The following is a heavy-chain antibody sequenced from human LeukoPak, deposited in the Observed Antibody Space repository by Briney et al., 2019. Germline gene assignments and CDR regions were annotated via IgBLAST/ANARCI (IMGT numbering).Heavy chain of an antibody. V-gene: IGHV1-2*02. CDR2: INPNSGGT. Sequence: ASVKVSCKASGYTFTGYYMHWVRQAPGQGLEWMGWINPNSGGTNYAQKFQGRVTMTRDTSISTAYMELSRLRSDDTAVYYCAIGFSGSYYDAFDYWGQGTLVTVSS. J-gene: IGHJ4*02. CDR3: AIGFSGSYYDAFDY. D-gene: IGHD1-26*01. CDR1: GYTFTGYY.